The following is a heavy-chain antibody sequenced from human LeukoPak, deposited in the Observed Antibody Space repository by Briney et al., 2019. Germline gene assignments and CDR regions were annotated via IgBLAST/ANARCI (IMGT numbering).Heavy chain of an antibody. CDR1: GGSISGYY. D-gene: IGHD3-10*01. Sequence: SETLSLTCTVSGGSISGYYWSWIRQPPGKGLEWIGYIYYRGSTNYNPSLMSQASISVDTSKNQFSLKLDSLTAADTAVYYCVRRGVLWFGELSYYYFDLWGRGTLVAVSS. J-gene: IGHJ2*01. CDR3: VRRGVLWFGELSYYYFDL. V-gene: IGHV4-59*01. CDR2: IYYRGST.